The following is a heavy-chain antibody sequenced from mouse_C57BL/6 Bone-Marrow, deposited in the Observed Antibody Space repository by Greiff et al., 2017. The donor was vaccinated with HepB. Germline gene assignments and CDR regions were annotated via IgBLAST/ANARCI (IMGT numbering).Heavy chain of an antibody. CDR2: IDPSDSYT. J-gene: IGHJ2*01. CDR3: ARTDY. V-gene: IGHV1-59*01. Sequence: QVQLQQPGAELVRPGTSVKLSCKASGYTFTSYWMHWVKQRPGQGLEWIGVIDPSDSYTNYNQKFKGKATLTVDTYSSTAYMQLSSLTSEDSAVYYCARTDYWGQGTTLTVSS. CDR1: GYTFTSYW.